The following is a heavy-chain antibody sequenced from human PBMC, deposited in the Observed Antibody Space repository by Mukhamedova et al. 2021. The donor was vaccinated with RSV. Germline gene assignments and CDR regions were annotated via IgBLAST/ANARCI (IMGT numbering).Heavy chain of an antibody. CDR3: ARTVSPTNWGLGDY. J-gene: IGHJ4*02. D-gene: IGHD7-27*01. V-gene: IGHV3-30*07. Sequence: FTISRDNSKNTLYLQMNSLRAEDTAVYYCARTVSPTNWGLGDYWGQGTLVTVSS.